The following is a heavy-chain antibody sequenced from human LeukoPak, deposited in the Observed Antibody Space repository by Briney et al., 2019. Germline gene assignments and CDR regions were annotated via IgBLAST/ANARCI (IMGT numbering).Heavy chain of an antibody. CDR2: ISGSGDST. D-gene: IGHD2/OR15-2a*01. CDR1: GFTFSGYA. J-gene: IGHJ2*01. CDR3: ARNVSGQYFDI. Sequence: GGSLRLSCAASGFTFSGYAMNWVREALGKGLECISAISGSGDSTYYADSVKGRFTISRDNSKNTLYLQMNSLRTEDTAVYYCARNVSGQYFDIWGRGTLVTVSS. V-gene: IGHV3-23*01.